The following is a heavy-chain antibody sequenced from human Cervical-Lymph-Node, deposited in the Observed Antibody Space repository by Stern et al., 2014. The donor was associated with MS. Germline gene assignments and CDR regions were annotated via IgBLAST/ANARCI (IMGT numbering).Heavy chain of an antibody. J-gene: IGHJ4*02. Sequence: VQLVQSGAEVKKPGASVKVSCKATGYTFTSYFMHWVRQAPGQGLEWMGKINPSGGSTSFAQKFQGRVTMTRDTSTSTVYMELSSLRSEDTAVYYCARVGGGYDEDVVGSDYWGQGTLVTVSS. D-gene: IGHD5-12*01. CDR2: INPSGGST. V-gene: IGHV1-46*03. CDR3: ARVGGGYDEDVVGSDY. CDR1: GYTFTSYF.